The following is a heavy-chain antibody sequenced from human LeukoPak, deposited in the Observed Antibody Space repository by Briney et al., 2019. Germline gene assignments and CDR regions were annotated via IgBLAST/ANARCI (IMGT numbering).Heavy chain of an antibody. CDR1: GFTFSSYR. Sequence: PGGSLRLSCAASGFTFSSYRMNWVRQAPGEGLEWVSSISSSSSYIYYADSVKGRFTISRDNAKNSLYLQMNSLRAEDTAVYYCAVDPRDYFDYWGQGTLVTVSS. V-gene: IGHV3-21*01. J-gene: IGHJ4*02. CDR2: ISSSSSYI. CDR3: AVDPRDYFDY. D-gene: IGHD3-9*01.